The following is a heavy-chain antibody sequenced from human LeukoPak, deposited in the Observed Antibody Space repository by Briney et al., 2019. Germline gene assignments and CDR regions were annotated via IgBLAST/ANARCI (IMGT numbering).Heavy chain of an antibody. CDR3: AKALRPIYDSSGSPGLGPFDI. D-gene: IGHD3-22*01. CDR1: GFTFSSYA. V-gene: IGHV3-23*01. Sequence: PGGSLRLSCAACGFTFSSYAMSWVRRAPGKGVEWGSAVSGSGGSTYYADSVKGRFTISRDNSKNTLSLQRNSLRAEDTAVHYCAKALRPIYDSSGSPGLGPFDIWGQGTMVTVSS. J-gene: IGHJ3*02. CDR2: VSGSGGST.